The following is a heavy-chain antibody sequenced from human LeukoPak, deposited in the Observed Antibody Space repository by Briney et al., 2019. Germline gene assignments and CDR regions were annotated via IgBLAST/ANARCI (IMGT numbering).Heavy chain of an antibody. V-gene: IGHV4-59*08. CDR2: IHSTGNT. D-gene: IGHD3-10*01. J-gene: IGHJ5*02. CDR1: GGSMSGYY. CDR3: ARHYGP. Sequence: PSETLSLTCTVSGGSMSGYYWSWIRQPPGKGPELIGYIHSTGNTGYNPSLKSRVTISVDTSKNQFSLGLNSVTAADTAVYYCARHYGPWGQGTLVTVSS.